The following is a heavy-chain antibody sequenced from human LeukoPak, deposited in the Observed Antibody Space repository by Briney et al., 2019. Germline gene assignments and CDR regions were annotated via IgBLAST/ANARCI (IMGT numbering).Heavy chain of an antibody. CDR3: ARLIIHDYGGNTGDY. D-gene: IGHD4-23*01. J-gene: IGHJ4*02. CDR2: INSDGSST. CDR1: GFTFSSYW. Sequence: PGGSLRLSCAASGFTFSSYWMHWVRQAPGKGLVWVSRINSDGSSTSYADSVKGRFTISRDNAKNTLYLQMNSLRAEDTAVYYCARLIIHDYGGNTGDYWGQGTLVTVPS. V-gene: IGHV3-74*01.